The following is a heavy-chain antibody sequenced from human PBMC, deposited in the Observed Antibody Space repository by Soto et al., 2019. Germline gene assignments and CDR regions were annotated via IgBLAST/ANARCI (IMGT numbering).Heavy chain of an antibody. CDR2: IYPGDSDT. CDR1: GYSFTSYW. Sequence: PGESLKISCKGSGYSFTSYWIGWVRQMPGKGLEWMGIIYPGDSDTRYSPSFQGQVTISADKSISTAYLQWSSLKASDTAMYYCARRSMVRGVLGAFDIWGQGTMVTVSS. D-gene: IGHD3-10*01. J-gene: IGHJ3*02. V-gene: IGHV5-51*01. CDR3: ARRSMVRGVLGAFDI.